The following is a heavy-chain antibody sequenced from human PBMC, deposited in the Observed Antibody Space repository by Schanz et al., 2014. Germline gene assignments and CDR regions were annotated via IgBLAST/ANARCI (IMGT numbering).Heavy chain of an antibody. D-gene: IGHD6-6*01. V-gene: IGHV3-48*01. Sequence: EVQLLESGGGFVQPGGSLRLSCVASGVTFSNYAMNWVRQAPGKGLEWISYISFSGNTIYYADSVKGRFTISRDNAKNSVFLQMNRLRAEDTAVYYCATEGPRGTRHPINYYYAMDNWGQGTKVTV. J-gene: IGHJ6*02. CDR1: GVTFSNYA. CDR3: ATEGPRGTRHPINYYYAMDN. CDR2: ISFSGNTI.